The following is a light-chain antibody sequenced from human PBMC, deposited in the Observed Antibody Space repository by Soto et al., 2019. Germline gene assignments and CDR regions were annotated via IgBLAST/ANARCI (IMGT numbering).Light chain of an antibody. J-gene: IGLJ3*02. CDR1: SSDVGGYNY. V-gene: IGLV2-14*01. CDR3: SSYSSRNRLL. Sequence: QSVLTQPASVSGSPGQSITISCTGSSSDVGGYNYVSWYQQHPGKAPKLIIYEVTSRPSEISYRFSGSKSGNTASLTISGLQSDDEADYYCSSYSSRNRLLFGGGTKVTVL. CDR2: EVT.